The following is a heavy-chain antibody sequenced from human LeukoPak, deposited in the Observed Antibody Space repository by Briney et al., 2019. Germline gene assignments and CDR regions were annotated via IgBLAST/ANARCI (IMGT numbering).Heavy chain of an antibody. CDR3: ATGLGGTGAFDI. Sequence: PGGSLRLSYAASGVTFSSYSMNWVRQAPGMGLEWVSYISSSSSTIYNADSVKGRFTISRDNAKNSLYLQMNSLRAEDTAVYYCATGLGGTGAFDIWGQGTMVTVSS. D-gene: IGHD1-1*01. J-gene: IGHJ3*02. CDR1: GVTFSSYS. V-gene: IGHV3-48*01. CDR2: ISSSSSTI.